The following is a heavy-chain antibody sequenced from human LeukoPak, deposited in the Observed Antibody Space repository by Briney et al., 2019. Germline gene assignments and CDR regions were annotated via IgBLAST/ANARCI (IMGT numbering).Heavy chain of an antibody. CDR3: AKGYYDSSGYLGY. Sequence: PGGSLRLSCAASGFTFSSYSMNWVRQAPGKGLEWVAFIRYDGSNKYYADSVKGRFTISRDDSKNTLYLQMNSLRAEDTAVYYCAKGYYDSSGYLGYWGQGTLVTVSS. V-gene: IGHV3-30*02. CDR1: GFTFSSYS. D-gene: IGHD3-22*01. J-gene: IGHJ4*02. CDR2: IRYDGSNK.